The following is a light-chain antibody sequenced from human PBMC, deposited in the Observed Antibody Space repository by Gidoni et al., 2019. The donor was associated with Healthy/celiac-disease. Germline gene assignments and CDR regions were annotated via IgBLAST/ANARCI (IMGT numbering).Light chain of an antibody. V-gene: IGKV3-15*01. CDR3: QQYNNWPQT. Sequence: EIVMSQSPATLSVSPGERATLPCRASQSGSSNLAWYQQKPSHAPRLLIFGSSTRATGIPAMFSGSGSGTEFTLTISSLQSEDFAVYYCQQYNNWPQTFGQGTRLEIK. CDR2: GSS. J-gene: IGKJ5*01. CDR1: QSGSSN.